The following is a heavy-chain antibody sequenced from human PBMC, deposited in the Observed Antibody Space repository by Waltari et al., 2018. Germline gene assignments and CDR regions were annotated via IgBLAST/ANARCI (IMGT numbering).Heavy chain of an antibody. J-gene: IGHJ6*02. CDR3: ARLGWELLSYYYYGMDV. V-gene: IGHV5-51*03. CDR1: GYSFTSYW. CDR2: IYAGDSDT. Sequence: EVQLVQSGAEVKKPGASLKISCKGSGYSFTSYWIGWVRQMPGKGLEWMGIIYAGDSDTRYSPSVQGQVTISADKSISTAYLQWSSLKASDTAMYYCARLGWELLSYYYYGMDVWGQGTTVTVSS. D-gene: IGHD1-26*01.